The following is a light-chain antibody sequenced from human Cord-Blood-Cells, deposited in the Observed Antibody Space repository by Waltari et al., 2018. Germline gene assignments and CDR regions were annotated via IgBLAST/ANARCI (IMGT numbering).Light chain of an antibody. CDR2: DAS. Sequence: DIQMTQPPSTLSASVGDRVTITGRASQSISSWLACYQQKPGKAPKRLIYDASSLEGGVPSRFSVNGAETEFTLTISSLQPDDFATYYCRLNDSYWTFGQGTKVEIK. CDR1: QSISSW. V-gene: IGKV1-5*01. CDR3: RLNDSYWT. J-gene: IGKJ1*01.